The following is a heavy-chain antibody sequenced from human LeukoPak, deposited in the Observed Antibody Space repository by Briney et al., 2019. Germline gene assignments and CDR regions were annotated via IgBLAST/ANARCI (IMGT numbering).Heavy chain of an antibody. V-gene: IGHV4-39*01. Sequence: ASETLSLTCTVSGDSIISSYYWGWIRQPPGKGLEWIGSIYYSGSTYYNPSLKSRVTISVDTSKNQLSLKLSSVTAADTAVYYCAGRYSGSYHVDYWGQGTLVTVSS. D-gene: IGHD1-26*01. CDR2: IYYSGST. CDR1: GDSIISSYY. CDR3: AGRYSGSYHVDY. J-gene: IGHJ4*02.